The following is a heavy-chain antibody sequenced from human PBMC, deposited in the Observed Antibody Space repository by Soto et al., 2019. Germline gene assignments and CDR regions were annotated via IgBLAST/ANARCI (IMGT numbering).Heavy chain of an antibody. Sequence: QVQLVESGGGVVQPGRSLRLSCAASGFTFSSYAMHWVRQAPGKGLEWVAVISYDGSNKYYADYVKGRFTISRDNSKNTPYLQMNSLRAEDTAVYYCARDLHASMATVTSQRRGYSDLWGRGTLVTVSS. D-gene: IGHD4-17*01. CDR3: ARDLHASMATVTSQRRGYSDL. J-gene: IGHJ2*01. V-gene: IGHV3-30-3*01. CDR1: GFTFSSYA. CDR2: ISYDGSNK.